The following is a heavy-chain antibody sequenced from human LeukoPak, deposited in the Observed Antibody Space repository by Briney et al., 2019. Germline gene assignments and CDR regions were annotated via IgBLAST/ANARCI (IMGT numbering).Heavy chain of an antibody. D-gene: IGHD6-19*01. J-gene: IGHJ4*02. Sequence: PGGSLRLSCAASGFTFTSYSMNWVRQAPGKGLEWVSTISGGGGSTYYADSVKGRFTISRDNSKNTLYLQMNSLRAEDTAVYYCAKSVLPASSGFDYWGQGTLVTVSS. CDR1: GFTFTSYS. V-gene: IGHV3-23*01. CDR3: AKSVLPASSGFDY. CDR2: ISGGGGST.